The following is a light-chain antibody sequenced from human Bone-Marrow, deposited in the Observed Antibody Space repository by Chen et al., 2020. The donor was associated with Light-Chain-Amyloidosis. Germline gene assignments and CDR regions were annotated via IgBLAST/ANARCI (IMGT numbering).Light chain of an antibody. CDR3: SSYTSGSTYV. CDR2: DVS. J-gene: IGLJ1*01. CDR1: SSDVGGYNY. V-gene: IGLV2-14*01. Sequence: QSALTQPASVSGSPGQSITISCSGTSSDVGGYNYVSWYQQHPGKAPELMIYDVSNRPSGVSNRFSGSKSGIAASLTISGLQGEDEADYYCSSYTSGSTYVFGTGAKVTVL.